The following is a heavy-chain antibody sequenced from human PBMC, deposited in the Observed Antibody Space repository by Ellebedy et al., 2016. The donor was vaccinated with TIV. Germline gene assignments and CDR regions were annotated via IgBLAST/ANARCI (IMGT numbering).Heavy chain of an antibody. CDR3: ARDRFLTTATAKFSGVDV. D-gene: IGHD4-11*01. V-gene: IGHV3-48*02. Sequence: PGGSLRLSCAASGFTFSSYSMNWVRQAPGKGLEWVSHITSSGGTIEYADSVRGRFTVSRDNAKNSLYLQMNSMRDEDTAVYYCARDRFLTTATAKFSGVDVWGQGNTVIVSS. CDR2: ITSSGGTI. J-gene: IGHJ6*02. CDR1: GFTFSSYS.